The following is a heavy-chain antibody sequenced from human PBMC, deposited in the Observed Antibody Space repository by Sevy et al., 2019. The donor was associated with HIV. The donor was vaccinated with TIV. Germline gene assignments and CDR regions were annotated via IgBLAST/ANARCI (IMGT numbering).Heavy chain of an antibody. J-gene: IGHJ6*02. CDR3: AGEGGSHSMDV. V-gene: IGHV3-48*03. CDR1: GITFSSYE. D-gene: IGHD3-16*01. Sequence: GGSLRLSCAASGITFSSYEMNWVRQAPGKGLEWVSYISSSGSTIYYADSVKGRFTISRVNSNNSQYLQMNSVSADDTGVYYCAGEGGSHSMDVWGQGTTVTVSS. CDR2: ISSSGSTI.